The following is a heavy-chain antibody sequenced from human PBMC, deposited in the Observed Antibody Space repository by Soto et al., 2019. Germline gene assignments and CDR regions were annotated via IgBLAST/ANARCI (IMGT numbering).Heavy chain of an antibody. Sequence: SETLSLTCNLSGGSFHNFYWLWIRQPPGKGLEWVGHVHYSGSTNYSPSLNSRATISLDTSKSQLSLKLRSVTAADTAMYFCARGVEYHATSGYLSFDSWGQGIPATASS. D-gene: IGHD3-3*01. CDR1: GGSFHNFY. CDR2: VHYSGST. CDR3: ARGVEYHATSGYLSFDS. J-gene: IGHJ4*02. V-gene: IGHV4-59*01.